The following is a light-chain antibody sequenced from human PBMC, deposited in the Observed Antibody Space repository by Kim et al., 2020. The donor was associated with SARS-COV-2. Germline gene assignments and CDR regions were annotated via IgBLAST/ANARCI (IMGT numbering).Light chain of an antibody. V-gene: IGKV3-15*01. CDR3: QQYNDWPPKHT. CDR1: QSVSSN. Sequence: SPGERATLACRASQSVSSNLAWYQQRPGQAPRLLIYGASTRATGIRARFSGSGSGTEFTLTISSLQSEDFAVYYCQQYNDWPPKHTFGQGTKLEI. J-gene: IGKJ2*01. CDR2: GAS.